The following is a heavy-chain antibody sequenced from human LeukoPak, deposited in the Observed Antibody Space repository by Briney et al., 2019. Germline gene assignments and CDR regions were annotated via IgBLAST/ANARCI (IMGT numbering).Heavy chain of an antibody. Sequence: ASVKVSCKASGYTFTSYGISWVRQAPGQGLEWMGWIGTYNGNTNYAQKLQGRVTMTTDTSTSTAYMELRSLRSDDTAVYYCAREGPGWQWHGNWFDPWGQGTLVTVSS. D-gene: IGHD6-19*01. CDR3: AREGPGWQWHGNWFDP. CDR2: IGTYNGNT. CDR1: GYTFTSYG. V-gene: IGHV1-18*01. J-gene: IGHJ5*02.